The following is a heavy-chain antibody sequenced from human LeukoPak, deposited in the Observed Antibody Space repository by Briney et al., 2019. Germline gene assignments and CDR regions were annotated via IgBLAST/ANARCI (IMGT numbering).Heavy chain of an antibody. CDR2: INPDTGGT. Sequence: GGSLKVSCEASGYTFTDYYMHWVRQAPGQGLEWMGRINPDTGGTNSAQRFQGRVTMTRDTSIRTAYMELSSLRSDDTAVYYCAREHLFSGSENYVLHNWFDPWGQGTLVTVSS. D-gene: IGHD3-10*01. CDR3: AREHLFSGSENYVLHNWFDP. J-gene: IGHJ5*02. V-gene: IGHV1-2*02. CDR1: GYTFTDYY.